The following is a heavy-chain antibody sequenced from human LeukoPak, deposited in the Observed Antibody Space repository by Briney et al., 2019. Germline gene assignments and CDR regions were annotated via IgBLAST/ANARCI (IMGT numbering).Heavy chain of an antibody. CDR1: GFTFGGYA. D-gene: IGHD3-9*01. CDR3: AKELRYFGTTDY. V-gene: IGHV3-23*01. J-gene: IGHJ4*02. CDR2: ISGSGGST. Sequence: QPGRSLRLSCTASGFTFGGYAMSWFRQAPGKGLEWVSAISGSGGSTYYADSVKGRFTISRDNSKNTLYLQMNSLRAEDTAVYYCAKELRYFGTTDYWGQGTLVTVSS.